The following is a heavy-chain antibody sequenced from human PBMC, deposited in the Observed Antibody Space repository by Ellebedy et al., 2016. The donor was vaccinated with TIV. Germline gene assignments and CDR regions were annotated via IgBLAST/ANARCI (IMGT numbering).Heavy chain of an antibody. CDR2: IWYDESNE. D-gene: IGHD3-22*01. V-gene: IGHV3-33*06. CDR1: GFTFSGFG. J-gene: IGHJ4*02. Sequence: GESLKISCAASGFTFSGFGIHWVRQAPGKGLEWVAIIWYDESNEYYADSVKGRFTISRDNSKNTLYVQMNSLRAEDTAVYYCAKASGSSGNTNYYFDYWGQGTLVTVSS. CDR3: AKASGSSGNTNYYFDY.